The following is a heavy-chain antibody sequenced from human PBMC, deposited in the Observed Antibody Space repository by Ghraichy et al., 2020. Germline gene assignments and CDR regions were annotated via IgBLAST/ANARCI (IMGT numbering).Heavy chain of an antibody. D-gene: IGHD3-22*01. CDR2: IYYSGST. Sequence: SETLSLTCTVSGGSVSSGSYYWSWIRQPPGNGLEWIGYIYYSGSTNYNPSLKSRVTISVDTSKNQFSLKLSSVTAADTAVYYCARGFGMKYYYDSSGYYYFPSWGQGTLVTVSS. CDR1: GGSVSSGSYY. CDR3: ARGFGMKYYYDSSGYYYFPS. J-gene: IGHJ5*02. V-gene: IGHV4-61*01.